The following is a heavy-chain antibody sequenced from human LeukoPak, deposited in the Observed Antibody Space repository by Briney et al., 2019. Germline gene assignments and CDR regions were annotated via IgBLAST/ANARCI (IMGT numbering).Heavy chain of an antibody. Sequence: SETLSLTCAVYGGSFSGYYWSWIRQPPGKGLEWIGEINHSGSTNYNPSLKSRVTISVDTSKNQFSLKLSSVTAADTAVYYCARRSRFGEFAYFDYWGQGTLVTVSS. J-gene: IGHJ4*02. V-gene: IGHV4-34*01. D-gene: IGHD3-10*01. CDR2: INHSGST. CDR3: ARRSRFGEFAYFDY. CDR1: GGSFSGYY.